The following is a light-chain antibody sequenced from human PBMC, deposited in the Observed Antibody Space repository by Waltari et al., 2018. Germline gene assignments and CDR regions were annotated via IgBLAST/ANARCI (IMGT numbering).Light chain of an antibody. CDR2: DVS. CDR1: SSDGGGYNY. J-gene: IGLJ2*01. CDR3: SSYISSDTLEL. Sequence: ALTHPAPVSRSPAHSLDLSSTGPSSDGGGYNYVSWYHQHPGKAPKLMIFDVSNRPSGVSNRFSGSKSGNTASLTVSGLKAEDEADYYCSSYISSDTLELFGGGTSLTVL. V-gene: IGLV2-14*03.